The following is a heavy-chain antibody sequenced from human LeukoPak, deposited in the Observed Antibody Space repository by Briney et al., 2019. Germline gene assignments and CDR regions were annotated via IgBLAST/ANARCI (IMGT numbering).Heavy chain of an antibody. Sequence: RGSLRLSSVPSGFTFATYAMSWGRDPPGKGLEWGSSISGIADITYYADSVKGRFTISRDNSKNTLYLQMNSLSAEDTAVYFCAKGVRVGYVANWFDPWGQGTLVTVSS. CDR1: GFTFATYA. CDR2: ISGIADIT. CDR3: AKGVRVGYVANWFDP. V-gene: IGHV3-23*01. D-gene: IGHD1-1*01. J-gene: IGHJ5*02.